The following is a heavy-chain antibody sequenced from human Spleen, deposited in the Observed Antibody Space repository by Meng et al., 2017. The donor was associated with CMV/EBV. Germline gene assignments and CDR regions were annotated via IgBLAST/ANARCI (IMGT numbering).Heavy chain of an antibody. CDR1: GFTFSGSA. Sequence: KISCAASGFTFSGSAMHWVRQASGKGLEWVGRIRSKANSYATAYAASVKGRFTISRDDSKNTAYLQMNSLKTEDTAVYYCMAWYSDGMDVWGQGTTVTVSS. D-gene: IGHD6-13*01. CDR2: IRSKANSYAT. CDR3: MAWYSDGMDV. J-gene: IGHJ6*02. V-gene: IGHV3-73*01.